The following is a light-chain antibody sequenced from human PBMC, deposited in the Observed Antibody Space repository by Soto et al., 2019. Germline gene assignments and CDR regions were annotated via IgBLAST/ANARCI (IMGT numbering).Light chain of an antibody. J-gene: IGKJ3*01. CDR1: QSINSW. Sequence: IQMTQSPSTLSASVGDRVTIICRASQSINSWLAWYQQRPGRAPKLLLYKASTLESGVPSRFSGSGSGTEFTLTISSLQPDDFATYYCQQYDSYPRAFGPGTTVNIK. V-gene: IGKV1-5*03. CDR2: KAS. CDR3: QQYDSYPRA.